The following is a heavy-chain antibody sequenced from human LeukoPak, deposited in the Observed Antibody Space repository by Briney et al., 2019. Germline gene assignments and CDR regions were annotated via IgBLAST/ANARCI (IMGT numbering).Heavy chain of an antibody. J-gene: IGHJ4*02. V-gene: IGHV4-59*08. CDR1: GGSISSYY. CDR3: ARLRTPGYFDY. Sequence: PPETLSLTCTVSGGSISSYYWSWIRQPPGKGLEWIGDISHSGSTNFNPSLKSRVTISVDTSKNQFSLKLSSVTAADTAVNYCARLRTPGYFDYWGQGTLVADPS. D-gene: IGHD1-14*01. CDR2: ISHSGST.